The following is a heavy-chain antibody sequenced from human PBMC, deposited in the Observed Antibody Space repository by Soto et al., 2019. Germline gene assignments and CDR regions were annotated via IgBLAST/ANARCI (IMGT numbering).Heavy chain of an antibody. J-gene: IGHJ5*02. CDR1: GGSISSSSYY. D-gene: IGHD4-17*01. CDR3: ARDGHYDSVAGLNWFDP. Sequence: QLQLQESGPGLVKPSETLSLTCTVSGGSISSSSYYWGWIRQPPGKGLEWIGSIYYSGSTYYNPSLKSRVTITVDTAKQQFSLKLSSVTAADTAVYYCARDGHYDSVAGLNWFDPWGQGTLVTVSS. V-gene: IGHV4-39*01. CDR2: IYYSGST.